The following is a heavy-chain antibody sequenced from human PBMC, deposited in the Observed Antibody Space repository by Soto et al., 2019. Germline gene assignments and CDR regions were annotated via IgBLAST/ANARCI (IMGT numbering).Heavy chain of an antibody. CDR3: ARRGDGYNYGWFDP. J-gene: IGHJ5*02. CDR2: IYYSGST. Sequence: QLQLQESGPGLVKPSETLSLTCTVSGGSISSSSYYWGWIRQPPGKGLEWIGSIYYSGSTYYNPSLKSRVTISVDTSKNQFSLKLSSVTAADTAVYYCARRGDGYNYGWFDPWGQGTLVTVSS. D-gene: IGHD5-12*01. V-gene: IGHV4-39*01. CDR1: GGSISSSSYY.